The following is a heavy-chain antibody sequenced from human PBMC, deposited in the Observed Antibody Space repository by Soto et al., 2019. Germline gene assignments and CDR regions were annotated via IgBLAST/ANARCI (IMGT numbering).Heavy chain of an antibody. J-gene: IGHJ4*02. CDR1: GLFVSVNY. Sequence: EVQLVESGGGFVQPGGSLRLSYAASGLFVSVNYMSWVRQTPGKGLEWVSVIYGGGTTHYADSVKGRFTISKDNSQNTVFLQMDSLRPDDTGVYYCARARIFGVLKGSYYFDHWGQGTLLTVSS. D-gene: IGHD3-3*01. CDR3: ARARIFGVLKGSYYFDH. CDR2: IYGGGTT. V-gene: IGHV3-53*04.